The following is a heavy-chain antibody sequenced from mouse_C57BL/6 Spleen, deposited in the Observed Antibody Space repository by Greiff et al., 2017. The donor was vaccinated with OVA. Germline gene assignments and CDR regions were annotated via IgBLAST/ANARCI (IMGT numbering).Heavy chain of an antibody. Sequence: EVKVVESEGGLVQPGSSMKLSCTASAFTFSDYYMAWVRQVPEKGLEWVANINYDGSSTYYLDSLKSRFIISRDNAKNILYLQMSSLKSEDTATYYCARDPDYYGSSHWYFDVWGTGTTVTVSS. V-gene: IGHV5-16*01. CDR1: AFTFSDYY. CDR2: INYDGSST. D-gene: IGHD1-1*01. CDR3: ARDPDYYGSSHWYFDV. J-gene: IGHJ1*03.